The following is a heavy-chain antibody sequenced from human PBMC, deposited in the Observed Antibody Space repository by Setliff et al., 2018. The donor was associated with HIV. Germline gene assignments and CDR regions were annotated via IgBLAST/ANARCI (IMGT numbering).Heavy chain of an antibody. CDR1: GGSFSAYR. CDR2: INHSGSS. Sequence: ASETLSLTCAVYGGSFSAYRWSWIRQPPGKGLEWIGEINHSGSSNYSPSLKSRVTISVDTSKNQFSLKLSSVTAADTAVYYCARQGYYDSSGSRDAFDIWGQGTMVTVSS. D-gene: IGHD3-22*01. CDR3: ARQGYYDSSGSRDAFDI. V-gene: IGHV4-34*01. J-gene: IGHJ3*02.